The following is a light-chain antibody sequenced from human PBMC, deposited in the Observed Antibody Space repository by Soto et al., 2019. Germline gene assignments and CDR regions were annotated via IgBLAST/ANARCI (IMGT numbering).Light chain of an antibody. J-gene: IGKJ2*01. CDR2: GAS. Sequence: EIVMTQSPATLSVSPGERATLSCRASQSVSSNLAWYQQKPGQAPRLLLYGASTRATGIPGRFGGSGSGTDFTLTISSLQSEDFAVYYCQQHNYWPSFGQGTKLEIK. CDR3: QQHNYWPS. V-gene: IGKV3-15*01. CDR1: QSVSSN.